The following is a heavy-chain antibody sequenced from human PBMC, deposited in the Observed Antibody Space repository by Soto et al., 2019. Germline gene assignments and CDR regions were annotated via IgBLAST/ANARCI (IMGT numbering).Heavy chain of an antibody. V-gene: IGHV3-23*01. D-gene: IGHD3-22*01. Sequence: GGSLRLSCAASGFTFSSYALSWVRQAPGPGLEWVSTIGGGGAITYYADSVKGRFTISRDNSRNALFLQMNSLRAEDTAVYYCAKERDSTFYYYADAFDVWGHGSMVTVSS. J-gene: IGHJ3*01. CDR1: GFTFSSYA. CDR2: IGGGGAIT. CDR3: AKERDSTFYYYADAFDV.